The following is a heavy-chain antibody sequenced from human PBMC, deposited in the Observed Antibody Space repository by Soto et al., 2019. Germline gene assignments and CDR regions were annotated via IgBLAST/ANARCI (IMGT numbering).Heavy chain of an antibody. CDR2: INPKSRGT. V-gene: IGHV1-2*02. CDR3: ARVTLKAGNWFDP. CDR1: GYTFTDYF. Sequence: ASVKVSCKASGYTFTDYFIHWVRQAPGQGFEWMGWINPKSRGTNYAQKFQGRVTMTRDTSNSTAYMELRGLRSDDTAVYYCARVTLKAGNWFDPWGQGTMVTVSS. J-gene: IGHJ5*02.